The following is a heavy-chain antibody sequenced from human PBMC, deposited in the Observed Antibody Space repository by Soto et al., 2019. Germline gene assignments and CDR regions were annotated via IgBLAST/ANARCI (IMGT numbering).Heavy chain of an antibody. J-gene: IGHJ4*02. CDR1: GNIFTSQY. Sequence: QVQLVQSGAEVKKPGASVKVSCKVSGNIFTSQYIHWVRQAPGQGLEWMAMINPSGGRTSYAQMFQGRVTMTRDTSTSTVHMELSSLRSEDTAVYYCFRDVGDWGQGTLVTVSS. V-gene: IGHV1-46*03. CDR3: FRDVGD. D-gene: IGHD3-3*01. CDR2: INPSGGRT.